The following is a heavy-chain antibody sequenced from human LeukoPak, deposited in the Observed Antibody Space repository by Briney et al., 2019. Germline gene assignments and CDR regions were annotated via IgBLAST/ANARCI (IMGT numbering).Heavy chain of an antibody. CDR2: IRNKANSYTT. CDR1: GFTFIDHY. J-gene: IGHJ4*02. Sequence: GGSLRLSCAASGFTFIDHYMDWVRQAPGKGLEWIGRIRNKANSYTTEYAASVKGRFTVSRDDSKNSLFLQMNSLESEDTAVYYCARRNSVTQGLHNWGQGTLVTVSS. CDR3: ARRNSVTQGLHN. D-gene: IGHD5/OR15-5a*01. V-gene: IGHV3-72*01.